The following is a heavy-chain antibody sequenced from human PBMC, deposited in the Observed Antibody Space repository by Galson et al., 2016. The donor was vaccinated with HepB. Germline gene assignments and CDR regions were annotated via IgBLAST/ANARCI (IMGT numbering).Heavy chain of an antibody. CDR2: INTYNNKP. D-gene: IGHD5-12*01. CDR3: ARDGGHGYTAHDVMDT. J-gene: IGHJ4*02. CDR1: GYTFNNYG. Sequence: SVKVSCKASGYTFNNYGVSWVRQAPGQGLEWMGWINTYNNKPKYVQNFQGRVTMTTETSTSTAYLDLRRLRSDDTAVYYCARDGGHGYTAHDVMDTWGQGTLVTVSS. V-gene: IGHV1-18*01.